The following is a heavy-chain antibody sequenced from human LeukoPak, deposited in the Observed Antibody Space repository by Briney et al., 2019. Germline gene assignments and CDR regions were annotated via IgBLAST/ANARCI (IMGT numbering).Heavy chain of an antibody. J-gene: IGHJ4*02. V-gene: IGHV3-30*03. D-gene: IGHD5-18*01. Sequence: GGSLRLSCAASGFTFSTYGMHWVRQTPGKGLEWVAVISYDGSNKYYTDSVKGRFTISRDNSKNTLYLQMNSLRAEDTAVYYCARGSGYSYAFTGRERTKSRLDYWGPGTLVTVSS. CDR3: ARGSGYSYAFTGRERTKSRLDY. CDR2: ISYDGSNK. CDR1: GFTFSTYG.